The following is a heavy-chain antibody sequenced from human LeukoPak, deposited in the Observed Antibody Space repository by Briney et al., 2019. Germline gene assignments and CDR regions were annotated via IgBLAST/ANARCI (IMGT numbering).Heavy chain of an antibody. V-gene: IGHV7-4-1*02. CDR1: GYTFTSYA. CDR3: ARGSYYYDSSGYGGALDY. D-gene: IGHD3-22*01. J-gene: IGHJ4*02. CDR2: IITNTGNP. Sequence: ASVKVSCKASGYTFTSYAMNWVRQAPGQGLEWMGWIITNTGNPTYAQGFTGRFVFSLDTSVSTAYLQISRLKAEDTAVYYCARGSYYYDSSGYGGALDYWGQGTLVTVSS.